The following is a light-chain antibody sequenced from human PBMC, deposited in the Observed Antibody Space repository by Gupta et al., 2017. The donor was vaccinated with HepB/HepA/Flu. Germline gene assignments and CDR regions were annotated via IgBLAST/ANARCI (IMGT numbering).Light chain of an antibody. CDR3: QQYGSSPRT. V-gene: IGKV3-20*01. Sequence: SPGTLSLSPGERATLSCRSSQSVSSSYLAWYQQKPGQAPRLLIYGASSRATGIPDRFSGSGSGTDFTLTISRLEPEDFAVYYCQQYGSSPRTFGQGTXVEIK. J-gene: IGKJ1*01. CDR1: QSVSSSY. CDR2: GAS.